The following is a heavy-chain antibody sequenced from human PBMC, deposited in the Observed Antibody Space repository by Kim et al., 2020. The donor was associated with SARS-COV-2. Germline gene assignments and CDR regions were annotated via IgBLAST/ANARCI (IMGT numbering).Heavy chain of an antibody. J-gene: IGHJ4*02. CDR2: NT. Sequence: NTKFSQRFQDRVTITRETSATTAYMELSSLTSEDTAGYYCARDLTHTGFDYWGQGTLVTVSS. CDR3: ARDLTHTGFDY. V-gene: IGHV1-3*01.